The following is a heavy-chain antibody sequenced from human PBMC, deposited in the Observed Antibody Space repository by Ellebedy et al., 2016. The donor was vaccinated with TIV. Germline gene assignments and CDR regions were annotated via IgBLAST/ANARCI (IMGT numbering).Heavy chain of an antibody. J-gene: IGHJ4*02. D-gene: IGHD3-9*01. Sequence: GGSLRLSCAASGFTFSSYSMSWVRQAPGKGLEWVSIISSSGGSTYYADSVKGRFTISRDNSKNTLYLQMNSLRAEDTAVYYCAKGITIFSGYFDYWGQGTLVTVSS. CDR1: GFTFSSYS. CDR2: ISSSGGST. CDR3: AKGITIFSGYFDY. V-gene: IGHV3-23*01.